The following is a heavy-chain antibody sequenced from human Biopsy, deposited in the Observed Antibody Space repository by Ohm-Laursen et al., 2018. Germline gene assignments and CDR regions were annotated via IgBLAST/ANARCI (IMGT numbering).Heavy chain of an antibody. V-gene: IGHV3-23*05. Sequence: SLRLSCAASGFTFSDYYMSWVRQAPGKGLEWVSGIDGSGSSTYYADSVKGRLTISRDNSKNTLYLQMNSLRAEDTAVYYCAEGDWIYYFDYWGQGTLVTVSS. CDR2: IDGSGSST. D-gene: IGHD2-21*02. CDR3: AEGDWIYYFDY. J-gene: IGHJ4*02. CDR1: GFTFSDYY.